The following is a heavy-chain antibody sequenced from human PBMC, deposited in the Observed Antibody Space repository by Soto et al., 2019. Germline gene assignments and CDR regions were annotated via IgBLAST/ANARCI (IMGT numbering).Heavy chain of an antibody. CDR2: ISWNSGSI. V-gene: IGHV3-9*01. D-gene: IGHD2-15*01. CDR1: GFTFDDYA. J-gene: IGHJ4*02. CDR3: AKDSCSGGSCYEDY. Sequence: AGGSLRLSCAASGFTFDDYAMHWVRQAPGKGLEWVSGISWNSGSIGYADSVKGRFTISRDNAKNSLYLQMNSLRAEDTALYYCAKDSCSGGSCYEDYWGQGTLVTVSS.